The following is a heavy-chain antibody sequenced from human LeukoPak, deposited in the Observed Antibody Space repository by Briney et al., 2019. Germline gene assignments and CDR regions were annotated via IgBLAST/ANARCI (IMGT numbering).Heavy chain of an antibody. CDR2: VIPILGIV. J-gene: IGHJ4*02. D-gene: IGHD6-13*01. CDR3: ARARRSDSSWYDY. CDR1: GGTFSSYA. Sequence: SVKVSCTASGGTFSSYAISWVRQAPGQGLEWMGRVIPILGIVNYAQKFQGSVTITADKSTTTVFMELNSLRSEDTAVYFCARARRSDSSWYDYWGQGTLVSVSS. V-gene: IGHV1-69*04.